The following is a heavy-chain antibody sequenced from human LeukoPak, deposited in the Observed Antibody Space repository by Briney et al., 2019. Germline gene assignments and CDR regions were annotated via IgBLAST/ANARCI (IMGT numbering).Heavy chain of an antibody. CDR1: GGTFSSCA. V-gene: IGHV1-69*05. D-gene: IGHD2-2*01. CDR3: ARGHCSSTSCYEGLNWFDP. J-gene: IGHJ5*02. CDR2: IIPIFGTA. Sequence: ASVKVSCKASGGTFSSCAISWVRQAPGQGLEWMGGIIPIFGTANYAQKFQGRVTITTDESTSTAYMELSSLRSEDTAVYYCARGHCSSTSCYEGLNWFDPWGQGTLVTVSS.